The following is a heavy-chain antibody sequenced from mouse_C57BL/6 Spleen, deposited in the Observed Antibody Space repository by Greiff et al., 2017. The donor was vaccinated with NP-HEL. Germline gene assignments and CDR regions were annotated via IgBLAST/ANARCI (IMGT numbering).Heavy chain of an antibody. J-gene: IGHJ1*03. CDR3: ERDDGYGWYFDV. CDR1: GYTFTDYY. V-gene: IGHV1-26*01. Sequence: VQLQQSGPELVKPGASVKISCKASGYTFTDYYMNWVKQSHGKSLEWIGDINPNNGGTSYNQKFKGKATLTVDKSSSTAYRELRSLTSEVSAVYYCERDDGYGWYFDVWGTGTTVTVAS. D-gene: IGHD2-3*01. CDR2: INPNNGGT.